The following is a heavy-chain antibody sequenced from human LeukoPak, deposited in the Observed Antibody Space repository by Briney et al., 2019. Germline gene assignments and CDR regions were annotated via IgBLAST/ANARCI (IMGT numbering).Heavy chain of an antibody. CDR1: GHTFSDYW. CDR3: ASGNWNDRAFDI. CDR2: IKQDGSER. V-gene: IGHV3-7*01. D-gene: IGHD1-1*01. J-gene: IGHJ3*02. Sequence: PGGSLRLSCAASGHTFSDYWMSWVRQAPGKGLEWVANIKQDGSERYYVDSVKGRFTISRDNAKNSLYLQMNSLRAEDTAVYNCASGNWNDRAFDIWGQGTMVTVSS.